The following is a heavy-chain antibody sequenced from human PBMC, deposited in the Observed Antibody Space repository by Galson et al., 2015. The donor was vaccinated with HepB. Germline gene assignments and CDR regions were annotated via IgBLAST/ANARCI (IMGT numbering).Heavy chain of an antibody. D-gene: IGHD3-10*01. V-gene: IGHV3-23*01. Sequence: SLRLSCAASGFTFSSYAMSWVRQAPGKGLEWVSAIRSSGRSTYYADSVKGRFTISRDNSKNTLYLQVNSLRAADTAMYYCAKVPAGTSIADYYYYYMDVWGKGTMVTVSS. CDR3: AKVPAGTSIADYYYYYMDV. CDR1: GFTFSSYA. J-gene: IGHJ6*03. CDR2: IRSSGRST.